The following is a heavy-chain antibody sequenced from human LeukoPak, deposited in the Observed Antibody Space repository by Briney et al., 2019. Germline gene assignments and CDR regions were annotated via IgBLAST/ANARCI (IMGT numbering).Heavy chain of an antibody. V-gene: IGHV3-21*01. D-gene: IGHD2-8*02. Sequence: GGSLRLSCAASGFTFSSYSMNWVRQAPGKGLEWVSSISSSSSYIYYADSVKGRFTISRDNAKNSLYLQMNSLRAEDTAVYYCATLLVYGIFDYWGQGTLVTVSS. CDR2: ISSSSSYI. CDR3: ATLLVYGIFDY. J-gene: IGHJ4*02. CDR1: GFTFSSYS.